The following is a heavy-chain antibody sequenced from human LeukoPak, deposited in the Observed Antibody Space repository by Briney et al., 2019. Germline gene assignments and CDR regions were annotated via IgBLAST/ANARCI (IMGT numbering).Heavy chain of an antibody. V-gene: IGHV3-23*01. CDR3: AKRSSSSRPYYFDY. CDR2: ITDSGGST. J-gene: IGHJ4*02. CDR1: GFSFSSYA. D-gene: IGHD6-6*01. Sequence: GGSLRLSCAASGFSFSSYAMSWVRQAPGKGLEWVSAITDSGGSTYHADSVKGRFTISRDNSKNTLFLQMNSLRVEDTAVYYCAKRSSSSRPYYFDYWGQGTLVTVSS.